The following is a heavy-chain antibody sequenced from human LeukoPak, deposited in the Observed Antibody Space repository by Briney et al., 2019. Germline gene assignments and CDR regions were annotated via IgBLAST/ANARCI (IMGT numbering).Heavy chain of an antibody. J-gene: IGHJ2*01. V-gene: IGHV3-23*01. D-gene: IGHD4-23*01. CDR3: AKDHGGNYWFFDL. Sequence: GGSLRLSCAASGFTFSSYAMSWVRQAPGKGLEWVSAISGSGGSTYYADSVKGRFTISRDNSKNTLYLQMNSLRAEDTATYYCAKDHGGNYWFFDLWGRGTLVTVSS. CDR1: GFTFSSYA. CDR2: ISGSGGST.